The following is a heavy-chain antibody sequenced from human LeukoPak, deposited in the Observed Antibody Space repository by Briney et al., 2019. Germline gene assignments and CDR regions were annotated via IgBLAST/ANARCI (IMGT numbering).Heavy chain of an antibody. CDR2: IYSSGST. V-gene: IGHV4-59*08. D-gene: IGHD6-19*01. CDR1: GGSISSYY. J-gene: IGHJ4*02. Sequence: SETLSLTCTVSGGSISSYYWSWIRQPPGKGLEWIGYIYSSGSTNYNPSLKSRVTISVDTSKNQFPLKLSSVTAADTAVYYCARHDQWLGYFDYWGQGTLVTVSS. CDR3: ARHDQWLGYFDY.